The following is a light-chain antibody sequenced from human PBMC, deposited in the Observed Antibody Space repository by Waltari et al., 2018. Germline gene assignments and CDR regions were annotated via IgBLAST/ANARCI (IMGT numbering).Light chain of an antibody. CDR3: CSYVNNYTG. CDR2: DVT. J-gene: IGLJ2*01. V-gene: IGLV2-11*01. CDR1: SSDIGNYKY. Sequence: QSALTQPRSVSGSPGQSVTISCTGTSSDIGNYKYVSWYQQHPGKAPKLRIYDVTKRPSGDPDRFSGSKSGNTASVAISGLQAEDEADYYCCSYVNNYTGFGGGTKVTVL.